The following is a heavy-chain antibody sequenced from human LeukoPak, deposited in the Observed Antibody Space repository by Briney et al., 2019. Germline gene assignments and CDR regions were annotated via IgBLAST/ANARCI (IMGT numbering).Heavy chain of an antibody. CDR3: TAGHYGNL. D-gene: IGHD3-10*01. V-gene: IGHV3-15*01. CDR1: DYTLRISW. J-gene: IGHJ5*02. CDR2: ITTEDDGGKT. Sequence: GGSLRLSCAAFDYTLRISWMRWVRQPPGKGLEWGGRITTEDDGGKTDYAAPVKGRFTISRDNSKNVMYLQMNNLRTEDTAVYYCTAGHYGNLWGQGTLVTVSS.